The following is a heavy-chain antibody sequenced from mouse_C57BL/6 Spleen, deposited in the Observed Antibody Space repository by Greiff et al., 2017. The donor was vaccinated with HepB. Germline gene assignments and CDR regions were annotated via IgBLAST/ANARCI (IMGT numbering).Heavy chain of an antibody. D-gene: IGHD1-1*01. Sequence: QVQLQQPGAELVKPGASVKMSCKASGYTFTSYWITWVKQRPGQGLEWIGDIYPGSGSTNYNEKFKSKATLTVDTSSSTAYMQLSSLTSEDSAVYYCAREYCGSSHAMDYWGQGTSVTVSS. CDR3: AREYCGSSHAMDY. J-gene: IGHJ4*01. CDR1: GYTFTSYW. CDR2: IYPGSGST. V-gene: IGHV1-55*01.